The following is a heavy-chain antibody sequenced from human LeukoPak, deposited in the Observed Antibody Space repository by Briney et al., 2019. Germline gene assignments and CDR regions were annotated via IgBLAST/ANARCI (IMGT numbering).Heavy chain of an antibody. D-gene: IGHD3-22*01. V-gene: IGHV3-23*01. Sequence: GGSLRLSCAVSGITLSNYGMSWVRQAPGKGLEWVAGISDSGGNTNYADSVKGRFTISRDNPKNTLYLQMNSLRAEDTAVYFCAKRGVVIRVILVGFHKEAYYFDSWGQGALVTVSS. CDR3: AKRGVVIRVILVGFHKEAYYFDS. J-gene: IGHJ4*02. CDR1: GITLSNYG. CDR2: ISDSGGNT.